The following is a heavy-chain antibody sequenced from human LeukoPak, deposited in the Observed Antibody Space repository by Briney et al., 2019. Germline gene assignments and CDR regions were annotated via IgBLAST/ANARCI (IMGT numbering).Heavy chain of an antibody. CDR2: ISYDGSNK. Sequence: GGSLRLSCAASGFTLSSYAMHWVRQAPGKGLEWVAVISYDGSNKYYADSVKGRFTISRDNSKNTLYLQMNSLRAEDTAVYYCARERLWFGELLFYFDYWGQGTLVTVSS. CDR3: ARERLWFGELLFYFDY. CDR1: GFTLSSYA. V-gene: IGHV3-30*04. J-gene: IGHJ4*02. D-gene: IGHD3-10*01.